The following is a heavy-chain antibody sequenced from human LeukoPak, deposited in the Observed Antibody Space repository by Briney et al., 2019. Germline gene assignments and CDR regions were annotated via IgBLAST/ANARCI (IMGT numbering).Heavy chain of an antibody. Sequence: GGSLRLSCAASGFTFNNYAMNWVRQAPGKGLEWVSGISGSGGSTYYADSVKGRFTISRDNSKNTLYLQMNSLRAEDTAVYYCAKGMFGYLGGLFWNFDLWGRGTLVTVSS. CDR2: ISGSGGST. D-gene: IGHD3-22*01. V-gene: IGHV3-23*01. CDR3: AKGMFGYLGGLFWNFDL. J-gene: IGHJ2*01. CDR1: GFTFNNYA.